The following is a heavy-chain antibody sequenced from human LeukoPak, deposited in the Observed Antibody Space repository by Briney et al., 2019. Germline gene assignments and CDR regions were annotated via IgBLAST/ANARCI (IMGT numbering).Heavy chain of an antibody. J-gene: IGHJ4*02. V-gene: IGHV1-46*01. CDR2: INPSGGST. Sequence: ASVKVSCKASGYTFTGYYMHWVRQAPGQGLEWMGIINPSGGSTSYAQKFQGRVTMTRDMSTSTVYMELSSLRSEDTAVYYCAREYYDSSGYYPLDYWGQGTLVTVSS. CDR3: AREYYDSSGYYPLDY. D-gene: IGHD3-22*01. CDR1: GYTFTGYY.